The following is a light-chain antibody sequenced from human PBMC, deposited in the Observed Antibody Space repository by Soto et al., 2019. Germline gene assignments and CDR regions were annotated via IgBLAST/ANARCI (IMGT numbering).Light chain of an antibody. CDR1: ISDVGGYNH. CDR3: SSYAGFNNFYV. Sequence: ALNAPPSASVSPGQSVTISCAGTISDVGGYNHVSWYQQHPGKAPKLMIYEVTKRPSGAPDRFSGSKSGNTASLTVSGLQAEDEADYYCSSYAGFNNFYVCGTGTKVTVL. V-gene: IGLV2-8*01. J-gene: IGLJ1*01. CDR2: EVT.